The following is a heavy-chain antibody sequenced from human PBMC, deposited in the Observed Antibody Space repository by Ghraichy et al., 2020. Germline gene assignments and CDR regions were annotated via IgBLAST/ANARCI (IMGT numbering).Heavy chain of an antibody. Sequence: ASVKVSCKASGYTFTSYYMHWVRQAPGQGLEWMGIINPSGGSTSYAQKFQGRVTMTRDTSTSTVYMELSSLRSEDTAVYYCASPSGYYGSGSHYNYYYYYYMDVWGKGTTVTVSS. D-gene: IGHD3-10*01. CDR1: GYTFTSYY. CDR3: ASPSGYYGSGSHYNYYYYYYMDV. CDR2: INPSGGST. V-gene: IGHV1-46*01. J-gene: IGHJ6*03.